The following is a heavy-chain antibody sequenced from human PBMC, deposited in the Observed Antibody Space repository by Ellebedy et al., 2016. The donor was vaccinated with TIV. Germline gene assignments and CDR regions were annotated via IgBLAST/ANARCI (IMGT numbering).Heavy chain of an antibody. J-gene: IGHJ5*02. D-gene: IGHD4-17*01. CDR3: ARDPSVNDYGDPRWFDP. CDR1: GYTFTSYG. CDR2: ISAYNGNT. Sequence: ASVKVSCKASGYTFTSYGISWVRQAPGHGLEWMGWISAYNGNTNYAQKLQGRVTMTTDTSTSTAYMELRSLRSDDTAVYYCARDPSVNDYGDPRWFDPWGQGTLVTVSS. V-gene: IGHV1-18*01.